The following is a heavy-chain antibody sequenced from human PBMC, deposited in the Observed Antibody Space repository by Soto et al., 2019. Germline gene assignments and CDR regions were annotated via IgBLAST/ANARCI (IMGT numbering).Heavy chain of an antibody. CDR1: GFTFSTYG. CDR3: ARVVPAAMYYYYAMDV. V-gene: IGHV3-30*03. D-gene: IGHD2-2*01. Sequence: QVQLVESGGGVVQPGRSLRLSCAASGFTFSTYGMHWVRQAPGKGLEWVAVISYDGSNKYYADSVKGRCTISRDNSKNTLYLQMNSLRAEDTAVYYCARVVPAAMYYYYAMDVWGQGTTVTVSS. J-gene: IGHJ6*02. CDR2: ISYDGSNK.